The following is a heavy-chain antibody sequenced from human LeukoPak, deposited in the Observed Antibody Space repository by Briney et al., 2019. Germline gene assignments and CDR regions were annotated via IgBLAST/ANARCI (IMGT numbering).Heavy chain of an antibody. D-gene: IGHD2-15*01. CDR1: GGSFSGYY. Sequence: PSETLSLTCAVYGGSFSGYYWSWIRQPPGKGLEWIGEINHSGSTNYNPSLKSRVTISVDTSKNQFSLKLSSVTAADTAVYYCAGSCSGGGCYLYWGQGTLVTVSS. V-gene: IGHV4-34*01. CDR3: AGSCSGGGCYLY. J-gene: IGHJ4*02. CDR2: INHSGST.